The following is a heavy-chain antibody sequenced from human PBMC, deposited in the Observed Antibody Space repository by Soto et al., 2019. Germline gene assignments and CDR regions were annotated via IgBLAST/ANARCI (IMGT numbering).Heavy chain of an antibody. D-gene: IGHD1-26*01. J-gene: IGHJ3*02. CDR1: GYNFISYG. CDR3: AREPPSVGRAFDI. V-gene: IGHV1-46*01. CDR2: INPSGGST. Sequence: ASVKVSCKTSGYNFISYGLSWVRQAPGQGLEWMGIINPSGGSTSYAQKFQGRVTMTRDTSTSTVYMELSSLRSEDTAVYYCAREPPSVGRAFDIWGQGTMVTVSS.